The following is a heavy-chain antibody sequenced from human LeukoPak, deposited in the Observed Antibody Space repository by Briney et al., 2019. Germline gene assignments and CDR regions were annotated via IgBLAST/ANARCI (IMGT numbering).Heavy chain of an antibody. J-gene: IGHJ4*02. D-gene: IGHD6-19*01. CDR3: ATGSGWYSPDY. Sequence: SVKVSCKASGFTFTNSPMQWVRQARGQRLEWIGWIVVGSGNTNYAQKFQERVTITRDMSTSTAYMELCSLRSEDTAVYYCATGSGWYSPDYWGQGTLVTVSS. CDR2: IVVGSGNT. V-gene: IGHV1-58*02. CDR1: GFTFTNSP.